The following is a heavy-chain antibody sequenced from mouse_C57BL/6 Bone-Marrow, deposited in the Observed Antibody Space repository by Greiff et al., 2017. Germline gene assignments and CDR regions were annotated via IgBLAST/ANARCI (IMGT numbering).Heavy chain of an antibody. V-gene: IGHV5-9*01. CDR1: GFTFSSYT. CDR2: ISGGGGNT. Sequence: EVKLMESGGGLVKPGGSLKLSCAASGFTFSSYTMSWVRQTPEKRLEWVATISGGGGNTYYPDSVKGRFTISRDNAKNTLYLQMSSLRSEDTALYYCARRGGSSSYFDYWGQGTTLTVSS. CDR3: ARRGGSSSYFDY. D-gene: IGHD1-1*01. J-gene: IGHJ2*01.